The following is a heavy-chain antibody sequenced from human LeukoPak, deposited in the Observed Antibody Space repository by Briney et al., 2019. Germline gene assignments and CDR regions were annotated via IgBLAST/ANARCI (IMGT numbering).Heavy chain of an antibody. J-gene: IGHJ4*02. CDR1: GFTFDDYA. CDR2: ISWNSGSI. D-gene: IGHD6-19*01. Sequence: GGSLRLSCSASGFTFDDYAMHWVRQAPGKGLEWVSGISWNSGSIGYADSVKGRFTISRDNAKNSLYLQMNSLRAEDTALYYCAKGSIAAVAGSFFDYWGQGTLVTVSS. CDR3: AKGSIAAVAGSFFDY. V-gene: IGHV3-9*01.